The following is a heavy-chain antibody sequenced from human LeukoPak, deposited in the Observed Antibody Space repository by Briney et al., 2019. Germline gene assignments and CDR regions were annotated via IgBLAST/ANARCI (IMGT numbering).Heavy chain of an antibody. V-gene: IGHV4-34*01. J-gene: IGHJ6*03. Sequence: SETLSLTCAVYGGSFSGYYWSWIRQPPGKGLEWIGEINHSGSTNNNPSLKSRVTISVDTSKNQFSLKLSSVTAADTAVYYCARSYGNLWFGEFTYYYYMDVWGKGTTVTISS. D-gene: IGHD3-10*01. CDR2: INHSGST. CDR1: GGSFSGYY. CDR3: ARSYGNLWFGEFTYYYYMDV.